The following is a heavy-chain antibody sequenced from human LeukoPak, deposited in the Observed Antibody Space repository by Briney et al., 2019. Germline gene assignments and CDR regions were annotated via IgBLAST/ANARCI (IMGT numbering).Heavy chain of an antibody. V-gene: IGHV3-21*01. CDR3: TRSSMAALAVDS. Sequence: GGSLRLSCAASGFTFSSYAMSWVRQAPGAGLEWVASISGAGTFIYYADSLKGRFTISRDNTKNSLYLQMNGLRAEDTVVYYCTRSSMAALAVDSWGRGTLVTVSS. CDR2: ISGAGTFI. CDR1: GFTFSSYA. D-gene: IGHD6-6*01. J-gene: IGHJ4*02.